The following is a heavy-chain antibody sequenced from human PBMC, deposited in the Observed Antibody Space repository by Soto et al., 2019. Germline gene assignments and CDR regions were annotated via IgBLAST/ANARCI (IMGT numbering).Heavy chain of an antibody. D-gene: IGHD3-22*01. J-gene: IGHJ4*02. CDR3: ARGQEFYYDSSGPPAPYYFDY. CDR1: GFTFSDYY. V-gene: IGHV3-11*06. Sequence: GGSLRLSCGASGFTFSDYYMSWIRQAPGKGLEWVSYISSSSSYTNYADSVKGRFTISRDNAKNSLYLQMNSLRAEDTAVYYCARGQEFYYDSSGPPAPYYFDYWGQGTLVTVSS. CDR2: ISSSSSYT.